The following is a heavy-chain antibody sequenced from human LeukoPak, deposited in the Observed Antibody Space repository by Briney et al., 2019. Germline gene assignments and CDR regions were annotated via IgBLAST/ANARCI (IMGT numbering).Heavy chain of an antibody. CDR1: GGTFSSYA. D-gene: IGHD5-24*01. J-gene: IGHJ4*02. CDR3: ASWPIEMATITSDY. Sequence: ASVKVSCKASGGTFSSYAISWVRQAPGQGLEWMGGIIPIFGTANYAQKFQGRVTITADESTSTAYMELSSLRSEDTAVYYCASWPIEMATITSDYWGQGTLVTVSS. V-gene: IGHV1-69*13. CDR2: IIPIFGTA.